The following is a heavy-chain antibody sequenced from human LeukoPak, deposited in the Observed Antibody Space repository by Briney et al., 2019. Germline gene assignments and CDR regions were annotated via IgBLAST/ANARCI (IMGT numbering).Heavy chain of an antibody. CDR3: ARVYGAKFDY. CDR1: GSLFTTSW. V-gene: IGHV5-51*01. Sequence: GASLKFSCKGSGSLFTTSWIGWVRQLPGKGLEWMALIYPSDSDTRYSPSFQGQVTISADKSISTAFLQWSSLKASDTAMYYCARVYGAKFDYWGQGTLVTVSS. CDR2: IYPSDSDT. J-gene: IGHJ4*02. D-gene: IGHD4-23*01.